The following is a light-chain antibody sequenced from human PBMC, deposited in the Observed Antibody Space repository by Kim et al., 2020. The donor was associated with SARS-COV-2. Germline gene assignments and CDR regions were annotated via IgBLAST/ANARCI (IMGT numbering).Light chain of an antibody. CDR2: GNS. V-gene: IGLV1-40*01. CDR3: QSYDSSLSGWV. CDR1: SSNIGAGYD. Sequence: HRVTISCTGSSSNIGAGYDVHWYQQLPGTAPKLLIYGNSNRPSGVPDRFSGSKSGTSASLASTGLQAEDEADYYCQSYDSSLSGWVFGGGTQLTVL. J-gene: IGLJ3*02.